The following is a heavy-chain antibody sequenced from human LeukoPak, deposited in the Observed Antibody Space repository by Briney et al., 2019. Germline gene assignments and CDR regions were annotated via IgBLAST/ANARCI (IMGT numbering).Heavy chain of an antibody. CDR3: APRSSAVDY. J-gene: IGHJ4*02. CDR2: FDPEDGET. D-gene: IGHD6-6*01. Sequence: ASVKVSCKVSGYTLTELSMHWVRQAPGKGLEWIGGFDPEDGETIYAQKFQGRVTMTEDTSTDTAYMKLSGLRSEDTAVYYCAPRSSAVDYWGQGTLVTVSS. V-gene: IGHV1-24*01. CDR1: GYTLTELS.